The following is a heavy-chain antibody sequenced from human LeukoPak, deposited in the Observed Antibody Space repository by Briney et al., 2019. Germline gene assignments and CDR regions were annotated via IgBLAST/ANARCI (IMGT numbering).Heavy chain of an antibody. CDR2: IWYDGSNK. CDR1: GFTFSSYG. D-gene: IGHD2-21*01. V-gene: IGHV3-30*02. Sequence: GGSLRLSCAASGFTFSSYGMHWVRQAPGKGLEWVAVIWYDGSNKYYADSVKGRFTISRDNSKNTLYLQMNSLRAEDTAVYYCAKDSLQIVYYGMDVWGQGTTVTVSS. CDR3: AKDSLQIVYYGMDV. J-gene: IGHJ6*02.